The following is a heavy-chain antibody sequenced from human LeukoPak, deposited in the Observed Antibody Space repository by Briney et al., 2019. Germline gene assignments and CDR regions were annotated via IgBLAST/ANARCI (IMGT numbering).Heavy chain of an antibody. CDR2: ISAYNGNT. CDR1: GYTFTSYG. D-gene: IGHD6-13*01. Sequence: ASVKVSCKASGYTFTSYGISWVQQAPGQGLEWMGWISAYNGNTKYAQNLQGRVTMTTDTSTSTAYMELRSLRSDDTAVYFCVRDRSSSSYYSCWGQGTLVTVSS. CDR3: VRDRSSSSYYSC. J-gene: IGHJ4*02. V-gene: IGHV1-18*01.